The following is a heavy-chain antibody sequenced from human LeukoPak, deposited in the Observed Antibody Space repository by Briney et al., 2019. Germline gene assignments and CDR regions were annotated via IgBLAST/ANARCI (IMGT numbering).Heavy chain of an antibody. V-gene: IGHV1-18*01. CDR1: GYTFTSYG. CDR2: ISAYNGNT. D-gene: IGHD6-13*01. CDR3: ARLPDSSSWYKGYYYYYYMDV. J-gene: IGHJ6*03. Sequence: ASVKVSCKPTGYTFTSYGIIWVREAPGQELEWIGWISAYNGNTNYAQKLQGRVTMTTDTSTSTAYMELRSLRSDDTAVYYCARLPDSSSWYKGYYYYYYMDVWGKGTTVTISS.